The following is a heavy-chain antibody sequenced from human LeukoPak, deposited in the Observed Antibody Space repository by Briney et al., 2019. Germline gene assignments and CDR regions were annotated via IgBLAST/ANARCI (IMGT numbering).Heavy chain of an antibody. D-gene: IGHD5-18*01. V-gene: IGHV4-30-2*01. Sequence: PSETLSLTCAVSGGSISSGGYSWSWIRQPPGKGLEWIGYIYHSGSTCYNPSLKSRVTISVDRSKNQFSLKLSSVTAADTAVYYCASSYGYSYGYDYFDYWGQGTLVTVSS. CDR3: ASSYGYSYGYDYFDY. CDR1: GGSISSGGYS. CDR2: IYHSGST. J-gene: IGHJ4*02.